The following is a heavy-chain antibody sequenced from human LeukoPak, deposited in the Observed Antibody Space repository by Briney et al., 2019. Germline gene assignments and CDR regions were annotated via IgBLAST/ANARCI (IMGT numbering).Heavy chain of an antibody. V-gene: IGHV5-51*01. CDR3: ARQVATIADFDY. J-gene: IGHJ4*02. CDR2: IYPGDSDT. D-gene: IGHD5-12*01. Sequence: GWVRQPPGKGLEWMGIIYPGDSDTRYSPSFQGQVTISADKSISTAYLQWSSLKASDTAMYYCARQVATIADFDYWGQGTLVTVSS.